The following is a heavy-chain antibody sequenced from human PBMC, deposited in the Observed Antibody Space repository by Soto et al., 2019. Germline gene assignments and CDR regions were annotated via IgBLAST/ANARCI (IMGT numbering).Heavy chain of an antibody. CDR2: INPNSGGT. CDR1: GYTFTGYY. J-gene: IGHJ6*02. D-gene: IGHD3-10*01. Sequence: QVQLVQSGAEVKKPGASVKVSCKASGYTFTGYYMHWVRQAPGQGLERMGWINPNSGGTNYAQKFQGRVSMTRDTSISTAYMELSRLRSDDTAVYYCARSGAYYDYYYYGMDVWGQGTTVTVSS. CDR3: ARSGAYYDYYYYGMDV. V-gene: IGHV1-2*02.